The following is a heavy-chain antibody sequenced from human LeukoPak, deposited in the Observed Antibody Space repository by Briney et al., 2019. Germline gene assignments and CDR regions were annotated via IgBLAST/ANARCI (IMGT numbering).Heavy chain of an antibody. CDR3: ARVEMATIRGSGAFDI. D-gene: IGHD5-24*01. Sequence: GGPLRLSCAGSGFTFSSYSMNWVRQAPGEGLEWVSYISSSSSTIYYADSVKGRFTISRDNAKNSLYLQMNSLRAEDTAVYYCARVEMATIRGSGAFDIWGQGTMVTVSS. J-gene: IGHJ3*02. CDR2: ISSSSSTI. V-gene: IGHV3-48*01. CDR1: GFTFSSYS.